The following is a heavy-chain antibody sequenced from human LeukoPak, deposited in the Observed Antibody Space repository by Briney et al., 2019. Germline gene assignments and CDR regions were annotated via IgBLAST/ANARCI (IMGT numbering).Heavy chain of an antibody. CDR3: ARAGQPYYYYGMDV. V-gene: IGHV4-4*07. CDR2: IYTSGST. Sequence: ASETLSLTCTVSGGPISSYYWSWIRQPAGKGLEWIGRIYTSGSTNYNPSLKSRVTMSVDTSKNQFSLKLSSVTAADTAVYYCARAGQPYYYYGMDVWGQGTTVTVSS. J-gene: IGHJ6*02. D-gene: IGHD6-13*01. CDR1: GGPISSYY.